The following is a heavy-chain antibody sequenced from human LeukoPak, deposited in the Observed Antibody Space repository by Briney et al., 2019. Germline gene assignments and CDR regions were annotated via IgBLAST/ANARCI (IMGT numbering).Heavy chain of an antibody. CDR3: ARDPYDSSGYYPGMDV. J-gene: IGHJ6*02. CDR1: GGSISSGGYY. CDR2: IYYSGST. D-gene: IGHD3-22*01. Sequence: SETLSLTCTVSGGSISSGGYYWSWIRQHPGKGLEWIGYIYYSGSTYYNPSLKSRVTISVDTSKNQFSLKLSSVTAADTAVYYCARDPYDSSGYYPGMDVWGQGTTVTVSS. V-gene: IGHV4-31*03.